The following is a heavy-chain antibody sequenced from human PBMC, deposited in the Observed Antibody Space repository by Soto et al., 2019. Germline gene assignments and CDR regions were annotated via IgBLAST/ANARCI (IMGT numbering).Heavy chain of an antibody. Sequence: GGSLRLSCVASGFTFSSFGMHWVRQAPGKGLEWVAVIWHDGSNGDYVDSVKGRFTISRDNSKNTLYLQMNSLTGDDTAVYYCAKSRDGYSFYFYYGMDVWGQGTTVTVSS. D-gene: IGHD4-4*01. V-gene: IGHV3-30*02. J-gene: IGHJ6*02. CDR3: AKSRDGYSFYFYYGMDV. CDR1: GFTFSSFG. CDR2: IWHDGSNG.